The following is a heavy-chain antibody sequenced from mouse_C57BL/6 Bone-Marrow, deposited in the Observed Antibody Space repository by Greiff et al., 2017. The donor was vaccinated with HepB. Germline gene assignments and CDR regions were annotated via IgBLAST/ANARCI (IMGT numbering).Heavy chain of an antibody. V-gene: IGHV1-19*01. CDR2: INPYNGGT. J-gene: IGHJ3*01. CDR1: GYTFTDYY. Sequence: VQLQQSGPVLVKPGASVKMSCKASGYTFTDYYMNWVKQSHGKSLEWIGVINPYNGGTSYNQKFKGKATLTVDKSSSTAYMELNSLTSEDSAVYYCARFYDGTRGFAYWGQGTLVTVSA. CDR3: ARFYDGTRGFAY. D-gene: IGHD2-3*01.